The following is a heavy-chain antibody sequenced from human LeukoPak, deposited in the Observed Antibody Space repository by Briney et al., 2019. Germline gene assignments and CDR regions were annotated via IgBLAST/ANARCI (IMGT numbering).Heavy chain of an antibody. CDR1: GFIFSNFA. D-gene: IGHD6-6*01. V-gene: IGHV3-30*01. CDR3: ASSSLAARLDAFDL. J-gene: IGHJ3*01. CDR2: ITYDGSGT. Sequence: GGSLRLSCAASGFIFSNFAMHWVRQSPGKGLEWLAVITYDGSGTLYADSVKGRFIISRDNSKNTLYLQLNSLTTEDTAVFYCASSSLAARLDAFDLWGQGTMVTVSS.